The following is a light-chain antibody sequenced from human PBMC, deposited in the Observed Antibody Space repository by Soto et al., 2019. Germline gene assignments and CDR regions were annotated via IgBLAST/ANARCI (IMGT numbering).Light chain of an antibody. Sequence: IQLTQSPSSLSASVGDRVTITCRASQGISSYLAWYQQKPGKAPKLQIYAASTLQSGVPSRFSGSGSGTDFTLTISSLQPEDFATYYCQQLNSYPQVTFGGGTKVEIK. J-gene: IGKJ4*01. V-gene: IGKV1-9*01. CDR1: QGISSY. CDR3: QQLNSYPQVT. CDR2: AAS.